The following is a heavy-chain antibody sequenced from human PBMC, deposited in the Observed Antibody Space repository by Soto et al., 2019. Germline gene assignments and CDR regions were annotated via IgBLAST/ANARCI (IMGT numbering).Heavy chain of an antibody. CDR2: INAGNGNT. J-gene: IGHJ4*02. CDR1: GYTFTSYA. CDR3: ARDLGFGLSDY. Sequence: QVQLVQSGAEVKKPGASVKVSCKASGYTFTSYAMHWVRQAPGQRLEWMGWINAGNGNTKYSQKFQGRVTITRDTSASTAYMEPSGLRSEDTAVYSCARDLGFGLSDYWGQGTLVTVSS. D-gene: IGHD3-10*01. V-gene: IGHV1-3*01.